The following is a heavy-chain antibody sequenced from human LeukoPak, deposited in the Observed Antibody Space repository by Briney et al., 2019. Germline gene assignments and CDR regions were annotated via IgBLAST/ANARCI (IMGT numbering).Heavy chain of an antibody. D-gene: IGHD1-26*01. CDR1: GYTFTGYY. Sequence: ASVKVSCKASGYTFTGYYMHSVRQAPGQGLEWMGWINPNSGGTNYAQKFQGRVTMTRDTSISTAYMELSRLRSDDTAVYYCARVPALVGALDYWGQGTLVTVSS. V-gene: IGHV1-2*02. J-gene: IGHJ4*02. CDR3: ARVPALVGALDY. CDR2: INPNSGGT.